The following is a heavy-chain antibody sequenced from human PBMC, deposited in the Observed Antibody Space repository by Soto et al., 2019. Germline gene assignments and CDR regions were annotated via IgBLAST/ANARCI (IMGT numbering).Heavy chain of an antibody. CDR3: AREKRSIVVVPVAMFALRSYYYYGMDV. D-gene: IGHD2-2*01. V-gene: IGHV1-69*13. Sequence: SVKVSCKASGGTFSSYAISWVRQAPGQGLEWMGGIIPIFCTANYAQKFQGRVTITADESTSTAYMELSSLRCEDTAVYYCAREKRSIVVVPVAMFALRSYYYYGMDVWGQGTTVTVSS. CDR2: IIPIFCTA. CDR1: GGTFSSYA. J-gene: IGHJ6*02.